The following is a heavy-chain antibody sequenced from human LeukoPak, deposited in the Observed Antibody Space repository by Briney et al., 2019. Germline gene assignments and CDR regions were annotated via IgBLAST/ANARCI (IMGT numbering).Heavy chain of an antibody. CDR3: TRDQMNY. D-gene: IGHD5-24*01. CDR1: EFSVSRNY. CDR2: IFSNGDT. Sequence: GGSLRLSCTASEFSVSRNYMLWVRQAPGKGLEWVSLIFSNGDTHYADSVKGRFTISRDTSKNTVSLQMNSLRVEDTAMYYCTRDQMNYWGQGTLVTVSS. V-gene: IGHV3-53*01. J-gene: IGHJ4*02.